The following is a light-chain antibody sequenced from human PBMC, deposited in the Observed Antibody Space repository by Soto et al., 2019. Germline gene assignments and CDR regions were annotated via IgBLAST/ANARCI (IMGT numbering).Light chain of an antibody. CDR2: AAS. V-gene: IGKV1-39*01. J-gene: IGKJ1*01. CDR1: QSISSY. Sequence: DIQMTQSASSLSASVGDRFTITCRASQSISSYLNWYQQKPGKAPKLLIYAASSLQSGVPSRFSGSGSGTDFTLTISSLQPDDFATYYCQQYNSYPWTFGQGTKVDIK. CDR3: QQYNSYPWT.